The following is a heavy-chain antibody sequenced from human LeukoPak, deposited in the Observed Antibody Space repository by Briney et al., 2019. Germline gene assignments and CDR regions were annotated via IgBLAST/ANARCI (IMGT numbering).Heavy chain of an antibody. V-gene: IGHV4-34*01. Sequence: PSETLSLTCAVYGGSFSGYYWSWIRQPPGKGLEWIGEINHSGSTNYNPSLKSRVTISVDTSKNQFSLKLTAVTAADTAVYYCARTPGIAVAVSYWGQGTLVTVSS. CDR3: ARTPGIAVAVSY. J-gene: IGHJ4*02. D-gene: IGHD6-19*01. CDR2: INHSGST. CDR1: GGSFSGYY.